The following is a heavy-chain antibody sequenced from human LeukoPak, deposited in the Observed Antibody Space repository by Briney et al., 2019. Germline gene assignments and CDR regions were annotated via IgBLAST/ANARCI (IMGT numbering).Heavy chain of an antibody. CDR1: GGTFSSYA. J-gene: IGHJ5*02. V-gene: IGHV1-69*01. CDR2: VIPIFGTA. Sequence: SVKVSCKASGGTFSSYAISWVRQAPGQGLEWMGGVIPIFGTANYAQKFQGRVTITADESTSTAYMELSSLRSEDTAVYYCARVHCSSTSCSDPWFDPWGQGTLVTVSS. CDR3: ARVHCSSTSCSDPWFDP. D-gene: IGHD2-2*01.